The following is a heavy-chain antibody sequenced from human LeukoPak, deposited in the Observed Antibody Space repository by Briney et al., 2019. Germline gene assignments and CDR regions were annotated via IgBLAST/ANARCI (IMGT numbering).Heavy chain of an antibody. J-gene: IGHJ4*02. V-gene: IGHV5-51*01. CDR1: GYSFTSYW. CDR2: FYPGDSDT. CDR3: ARHPPDDYGDLAPSDY. D-gene: IGHD4-17*01. Sequence: GESLKISCKGSGYSFTSYWIGWVRQMPGKGLEGMGIFYPGDSDTRYSPSFQGQVTISADKSISTAYLQWSSLKASDTAMYYCARHPPDDYGDLAPSDYWGQGTLVTVSS.